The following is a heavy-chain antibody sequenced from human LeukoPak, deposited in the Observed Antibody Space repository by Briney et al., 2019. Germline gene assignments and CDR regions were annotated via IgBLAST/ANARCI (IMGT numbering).Heavy chain of an antibody. V-gene: IGHV4-31*02. CDR2: IYYSGST. D-gene: IGHD6-19*01. CDR3: ARKNSGWEVRGAFDI. Sequence: LRLSCAASGFTFSSYAMSWVRQAPGKGLEWIGYIYYSGSTYYNPSLKSRVTISVDTSKNQFSLKLSSVTAADTAVYYCARKNSGWEVRGAFDIWGQGTMVTVSS. CDR1: GFTFSSYA. J-gene: IGHJ3*02.